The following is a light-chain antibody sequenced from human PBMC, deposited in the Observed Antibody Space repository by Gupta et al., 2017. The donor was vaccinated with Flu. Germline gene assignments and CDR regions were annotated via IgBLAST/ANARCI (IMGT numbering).Light chain of an antibody. CDR3: AAWDDSLNGHCV. J-gene: IGLJ1*01. CDR2: VNN. CDR1: SANIGSNF. Sequence: VTMSCAGRSANIGSNFVNCYQQVPGTAPNLLIYVNNQRPSGGPDRFSGSKSGTSAALAISWLQSEEEADYYCAAWDDSLNGHCVFGTGTRVTVL. V-gene: IGLV1-44*01.